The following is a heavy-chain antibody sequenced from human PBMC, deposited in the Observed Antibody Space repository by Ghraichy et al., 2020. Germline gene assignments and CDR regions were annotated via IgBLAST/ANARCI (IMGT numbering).Heavy chain of an antibody. V-gene: IGHV4-38-2*01. CDR2: IYHSGST. CDR3: ARAEYSSSPDFDY. Sequence: SETLSLTCAVSGYSISSGYYWGWIRQPPGKGLEWIGSIYHSGSTYYNPSLKSRVTISVDTSKNQFSLKLSSVTAADTAVYYCARAEYSSSPDFDYWGQGTLVTVSS. D-gene: IGHD6-6*01. CDR1: GYSISSGYY. J-gene: IGHJ4*02.